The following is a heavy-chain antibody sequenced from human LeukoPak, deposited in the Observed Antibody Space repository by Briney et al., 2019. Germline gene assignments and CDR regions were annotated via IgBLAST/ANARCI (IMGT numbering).Heavy chain of an antibody. V-gene: IGHV3-48*01. D-gene: IGHD2-21*01. CDR3: ARDGITPPGIFNFDY. CDR2: IGTSSTTI. CDR1: GFTFSSYG. J-gene: IGHJ4*02. Sequence: GGSLRLSCAASGFTFSSYGMHWVRQAPGKGLEWVSNIGTSSTTIYYADSVKGRFTISRDNSKDTLYLQMNSLRADDTAVYYCARDGITPPGIFNFDYWGQGTLVTVSS.